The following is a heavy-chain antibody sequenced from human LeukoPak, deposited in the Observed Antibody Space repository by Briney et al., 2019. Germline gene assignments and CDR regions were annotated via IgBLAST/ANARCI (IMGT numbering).Heavy chain of an antibody. J-gene: IGHJ4*02. Sequence: SETLSLTCAVYGGSFSGYYWSWIRQPPGKGLEWIGEINHSGSTNYNPSLKSRVTISVGTSKNQFSLKLSSVTAADTAVYYCAISAAAAGKGGFDYWGQGTLVTVSS. D-gene: IGHD6-13*01. CDR1: GGSFSGYY. CDR2: INHSGST. V-gene: IGHV4-34*01. CDR3: AISAAAAGKGGFDY.